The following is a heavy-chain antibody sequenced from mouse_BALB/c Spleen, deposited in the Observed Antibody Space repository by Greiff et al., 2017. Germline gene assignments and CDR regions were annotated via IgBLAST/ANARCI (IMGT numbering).Heavy chain of an antibody. D-gene: IGHD1-1*01. CDR1: GFTFSSYA. CDR2: ISSGGST. CDR3: ASDFYYGSSYVPWFAY. J-gene: IGHJ3*01. V-gene: IGHV5-6-5*01. Sequence: EVKVEESGGGLVKPGGSLKLSCAASGFTFSSYAMSWVRQTPEKRLEWVASISSGGSTYYPDSVKGRFTISRDNARNILYLQMSSLRSEDTAMYYCASDFYYGSSYVPWFAYWGRGTLVTVSA.